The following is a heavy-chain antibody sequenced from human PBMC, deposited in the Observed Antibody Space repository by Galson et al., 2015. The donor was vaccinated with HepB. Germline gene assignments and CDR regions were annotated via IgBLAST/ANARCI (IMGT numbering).Heavy chain of an antibody. Sequence: SLRLSCAASGFTFSSYEMNWVRQAPGKGLEWVSYISSSGSTIYYADSVKGRFTISRDNAKNSLYLQMNSLRAEDTAVYYCARDRSGSYSYYYGMDVWGQGTTVTVSS. CDR3: ARDRSGSYSYYYGMDV. V-gene: IGHV3-48*03. CDR1: GFTFSSYE. J-gene: IGHJ6*02. D-gene: IGHD1-26*01. CDR2: ISSSGSTI.